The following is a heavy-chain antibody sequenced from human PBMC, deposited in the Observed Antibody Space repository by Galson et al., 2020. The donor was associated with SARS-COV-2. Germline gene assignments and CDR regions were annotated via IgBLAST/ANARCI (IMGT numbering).Heavy chain of an antibody. CDR2: IYWDDDK. J-gene: IGHJ4*02. V-gene: IGHV2-5*02. CDR1: GFSLSTSGVG. Sequence: KMSGPTLVKPTQTLTLTCTFSGFSLSTSGVGVGWIRQPPGKALAWLALIYWDDDKRYSPSLKSRLTITKDTSKNQVVLTMTNMDPVDTATYYCAHRRVDFWQYYFDYWGQGTLVTVSS. CDR3: AHRRVDFWQYYFDY. D-gene: IGHD3-3*01.